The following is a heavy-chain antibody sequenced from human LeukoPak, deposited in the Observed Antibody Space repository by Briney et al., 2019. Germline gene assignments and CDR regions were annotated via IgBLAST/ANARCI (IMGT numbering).Heavy chain of an antibody. CDR1: GGSVSSGGYN. CDR3: ATEIIRSDGYNFDS. Sequence: SETLSLTCTVSGGSVSSGGYNWNWIRQPLGKGLEYIGFVSDSETHYNPSLKSRVTISLDTSKNQFSLKLTSVTAADTAIYYCATEIIRSDGYNFDSWGQGTLVTVSS. J-gene: IGHJ5*01. D-gene: IGHD5-24*01. V-gene: IGHV4-61*08. CDR2: VSDSET.